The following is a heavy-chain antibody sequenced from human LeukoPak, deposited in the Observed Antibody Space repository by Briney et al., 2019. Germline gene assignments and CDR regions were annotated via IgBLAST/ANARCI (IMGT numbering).Heavy chain of an antibody. V-gene: IGHV3-21*01. CDR3: ARDLRARRIAAEVDY. J-gene: IGHJ4*02. D-gene: IGHD6-13*01. CDR2: ISSNSSYI. CDR1: GFTFSSYS. Sequence: PGGSLRLSCAASGFTFSSYSMNWVRQAPGKGLEWVSSISSNSSYIYYADSVKGRFTISRDNAKNSLYLQMNSLRAEDTAVYYCARDLRARRIAAEVDYWGQGTLVTVSS.